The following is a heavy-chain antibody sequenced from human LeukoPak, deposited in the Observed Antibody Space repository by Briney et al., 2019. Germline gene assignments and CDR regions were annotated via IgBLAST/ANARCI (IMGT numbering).Heavy chain of an antibody. CDR3: ASSSDSSGWSFDY. Sequence: GGSLRLSCAASGFTFSSYAMSWVRQAPGKGLGWVSAISGSGGSTYYVDSVKGRFTISRDNSKNTLYLQMNSLRAEDTAVYYCASSSDSSGWSFDYWGQGTLVTVSS. V-gene: IGHV3-23*01. CDR1: GFTFSSYA. J-gene: IGHJ4*02. D-gene: IGHD6-19*01. CDR2: ISGSGGST.